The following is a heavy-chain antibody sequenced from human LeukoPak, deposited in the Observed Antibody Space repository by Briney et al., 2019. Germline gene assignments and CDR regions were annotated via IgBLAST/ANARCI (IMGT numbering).Heavy chain of an antibody. V-gene: IGHV4-4*07. CDR3: ARDYVYGSGNTYPNWFDP. D-gene: IGHD3-10*01. CDR1: GGSISRSNYY. Sequence: SETLSLTCTVSGGSISRSNYYWSWIRQPAGKGLEWIGRIYTSGSTNYNPSLKSRVTMSVDTSKNQFSLKLSSVTAADTAVYYCARDYVYGSGNTYPNWFDPWGQGTLVTVSS. J-gene: IGHJ5*02. CDR2: IYTSGST.